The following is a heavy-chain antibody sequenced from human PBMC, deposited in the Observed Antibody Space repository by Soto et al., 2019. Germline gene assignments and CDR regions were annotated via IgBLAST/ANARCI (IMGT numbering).Heavy chain of an antibody. V-gene: IGHV3-33*01. CDR2: IWYDGSNK. Sequence: GGSLRLSCAASGFTFSSYGMHWVRQAPGKGLEWVAVIWYDGSNKYYADSVKGRFTISRDTSKNTLYLQMNSLRAEDTAVYYCASDGVQLERATRYYYYYMDVWGKGTTVTVSS. D-gene: IGHD1-1*01. CDR1: GFTFSSYG. J-gene: IGHJ6*03. CDR3: ASDGVQLERATRYYYYYMDV.